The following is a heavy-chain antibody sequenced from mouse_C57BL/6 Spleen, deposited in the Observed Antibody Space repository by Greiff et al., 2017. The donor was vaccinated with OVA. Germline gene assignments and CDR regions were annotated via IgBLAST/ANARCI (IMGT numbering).Heavy chain of an antibody. CDR2: IYPRSGNT. V-gene: IGHV1-81*01. D-gene: IGHD3-2*02. Sequence: VKLMESGAELARPGASVKLSCKASGYTFTSYGISWVKQRTGQGLEWIGEIYPRSGNTYYNEKFKGKATLTADKSSSTAYMELRSLTSEDSAVYFCARDSSGHFDYWGQGTTLTVSS. J-gene: IGHJ2*01. CDR3: ARDSSGHFDY. CDR1: GYTFTSYG.